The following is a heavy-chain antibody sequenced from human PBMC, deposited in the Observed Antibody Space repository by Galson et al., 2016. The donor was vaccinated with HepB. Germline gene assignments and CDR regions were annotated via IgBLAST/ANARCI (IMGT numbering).Heavy chain of an antibody. CDR1: GFVFSNFG. D-gene: IGHD1-1*01. CDR3: AKERLVRRIFDH. J-gene: IGHJ4*02. CDR2: ISTRRTT. Sequence: SLRLSCAASGFVFSNFGLSWVRQAPGKGLEWVASISTRRTTYYSDSVQGRFTISRDNSNNTLYLQMSGLRAEDKAVYYCAKERLVRRIFDHWGQGALLTVSS. V-gene: IGHV3-23*01.